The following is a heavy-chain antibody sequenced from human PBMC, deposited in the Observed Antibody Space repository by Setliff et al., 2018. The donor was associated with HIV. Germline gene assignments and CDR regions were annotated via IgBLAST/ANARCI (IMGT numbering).Heavy chain of an antibody. CDR1: GFTFSSYG. V-gene: IGHV3-33*03. CDR3: AKAPPYYYYMDV. J-gene: IGHJ6*03. Sequence: HPGGSLRLSCAASGFTFSSYGMHWVRQAPGKGLEWVAVIWFDGSNKYYADSVRGRFTISRDKSKNTLHLQMNSLRAEDTAVYYCAKAPPYYYYMDVWGKGTTVTVSS. CDR2: IWFDGSNK.